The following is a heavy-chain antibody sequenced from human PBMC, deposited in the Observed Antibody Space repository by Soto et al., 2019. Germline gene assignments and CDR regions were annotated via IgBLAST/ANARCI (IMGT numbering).Heavy chain of an antibody. J-gene: IGHJ4*02. CDR3: ARGMTPPGAPAWYYFDS. V-gene: IGHV4-4*07. D-gene: IGHD2-8*02. CDR1: GASITGSFF. CDR2: FSLSGTT. Sequence: SETLSLTCTVSGASITGSFFWSWIRQPAGKGLEWIGRFSLSGTTNYNPSLRSRVTMSADVSKNQFSLRLTSVTAADTALYYCARGMTPPGAPAWYYFDSWGQGTLDTVSS.